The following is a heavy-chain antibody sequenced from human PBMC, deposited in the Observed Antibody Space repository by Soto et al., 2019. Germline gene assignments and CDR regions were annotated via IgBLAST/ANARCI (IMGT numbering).Heavy chain of an antibody. J-gene: IGHJ4*02. CDR3: ARGAMANFDY. Sequence: QVQLVQSGAEVKKPGSSVKVSCKASGGTFRSHGIAWVRQAPGQGLEWMGGFIAMLGTRNYAKKVQGRATITADESLTSTYLELRSLRAEDTAVYFCARGAMANFDYGGQGTVGTVSS. CDR2: FIAMLGTR. D-gene: IGHD2-2*01. CDR1: GGTFRSHG. V-gene: IGHV1-69*01.